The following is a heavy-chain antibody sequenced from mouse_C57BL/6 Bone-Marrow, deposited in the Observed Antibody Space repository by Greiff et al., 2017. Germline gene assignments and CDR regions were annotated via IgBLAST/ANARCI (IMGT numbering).Heavy chain of an antibody. CDR2: IRLKSDNYAT. CDR1: GFTFSNYW. V-gene: IGHV6-3*01. J-gene: IGHJ2*01. CDR3: TGGKLTGTEDY. Sequence: EVQLVESGGGLVQPGGSMKLSCVASGFTFSNYWMNWVRQSPEKGLEWVAQIRLKSDNYATHYAESVKGRFTISRDDSKSSVYLQMNNLRAEDTGIYYCTGGKLTGTEDYWGQGTTLTVSS. D-gene: IGHD4-1*01.